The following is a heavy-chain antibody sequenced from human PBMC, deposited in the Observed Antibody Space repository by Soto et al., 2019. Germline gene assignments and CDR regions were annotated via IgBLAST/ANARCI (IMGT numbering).Heavy chain of an antibody. CDR1: GGSISSYY. Sequence: SETLSLTCTVSGGSISSYYWSWIRQPAGKGLEWIGRIYTSGSTNYNPSLKSRVTMSVDTSKNQFSLKLSSVTAADTAVYYCARVRLRISSYYFDYWGQGTLVTSPQ. J-gene: IGHJ4*02. D-gene: IGHD6-6*01. CDR2: IYTSGST. CDR3: ARVRLRISSYYFDY. V-gene: IGHV4-4*07.